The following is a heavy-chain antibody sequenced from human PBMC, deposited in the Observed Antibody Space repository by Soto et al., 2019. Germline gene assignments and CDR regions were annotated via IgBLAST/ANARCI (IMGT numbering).Heavy chain of an antibody. Sequence: QLQLVESGGGVVQPGRSLRLSCVASGFTFSNYGMHWVRQAPGKGLEWVAVIWYDGSNKYYADSVKGRFTISSDNSKNTLYLQMNSLRAEDTAVYYCARDRVLGGGLQLVRLVYWGQGTLVTVSS. V-gene: IGHV3-33*01. D-gene: IGHD6-13*01. CDR2: IWYDGSNK. J-gene: IGHJ4*02. CDR3: ARDRVLGGGLQLVRLVY. CDR1: GFTFSNYG.